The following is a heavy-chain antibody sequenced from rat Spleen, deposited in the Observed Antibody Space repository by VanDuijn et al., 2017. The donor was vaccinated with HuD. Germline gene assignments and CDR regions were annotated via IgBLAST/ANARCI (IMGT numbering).Heavy chain of an antibody. V-gene: IGHV5S10*01. CDR1: GFTFSNYN. D-gene: IGHD1-11*01. J-gene: IGHJ1*01. CDR2: FMCDGSRT. Sequence: EVQLVESGGGLVQPGRSLKLSCAASGFTFSNYNMAWVRQAPKKGLEWVTTFMCDGSRTYYGDSVKGRFTISRANAKSTLFLQMDSLRSEDTATYYCATLRRIFGYFDFWGPGTMVTVSS. CDR3: ATLRRIFGYFDF.